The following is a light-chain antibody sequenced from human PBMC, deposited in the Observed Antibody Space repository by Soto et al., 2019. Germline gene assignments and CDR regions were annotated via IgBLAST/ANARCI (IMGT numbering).Light chain of an antibody. J-gene: IGKJ2*01. V-gene: IGKV1-5*03. CDR1: QTISSW. CDR3: QQYSSYSRT. Sequence: DIQMTQSPSTLSASVGDRVTITCRASQTISSWLAWYQQKPGRAPKLLIYEASSLESGVPSRFSGSGSGTEFTLTLSGLQPDDFATYYCQQYSSYSRTFGQGTKLEIK. CDR2: EAS.